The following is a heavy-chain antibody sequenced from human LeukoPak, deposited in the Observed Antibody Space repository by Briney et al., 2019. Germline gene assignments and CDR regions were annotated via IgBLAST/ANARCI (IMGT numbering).Heavy chain of an antibody. CDR2: ITPILGIA. J-gene: IGHJ4*02. D-gene: IGHD2-2*01. V-gene: IGHV1-69*04. CDR3: ARDWSGCCSSTSCFHYYFDY. Sequence: SVKVSCKASGGTFSSYTISWVRQAPGQGLEWMGRITPILGIANYAQKFQGRVTITADKSTSTAYTELSSLRSEDTAVYYCARDWSGCCSSTSCFHYYFDYWGQGTLVTVSS. CDR1: GGTFSSYT.